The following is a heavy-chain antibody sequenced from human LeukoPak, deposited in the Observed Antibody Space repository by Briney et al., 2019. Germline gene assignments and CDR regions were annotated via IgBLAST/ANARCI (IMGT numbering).Heavy chain of an antibody. CDR2: IHYDGTS. CDR3: ARGAEGHNYGELDS. J-gene: IGHJ5*01. D-gene: IGHD5-18*01. CDR1: GFTFSTYW. V-gene: IGHV3-74*01. Sequence: GGSLRLSCAASGFTFSTYWMHWVRQIPGKGLVWLSRIHYDGTSTYVDSVRGRFTISRGNTKSTLYLQMNSLRADDTAVYYCARGAEGHNYGELDSWGQGTLVTVSS.